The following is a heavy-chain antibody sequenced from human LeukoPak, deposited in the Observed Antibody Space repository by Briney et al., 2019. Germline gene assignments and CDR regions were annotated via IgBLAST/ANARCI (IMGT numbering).Heavy chain of an antibody. CDR1: GFTFDDYA. D-gene: IGHD3-22*01. J-gene: IGHJ4*02. CDR3: AKGGYYDTKPSDYFDY. V-gene: IGHV3-9*01. CDR2: ISWNSGSI. Sequence: GGSLRLSCAASGFTFDDYAMHWVRQAPGKGLEWVSGISWNSGSIGYADSVKGRFTISRDNAKNSLYLQMNSLRAEDTALYYCAKGGYYDTKPSDYFDYWGQGTLVTVSS.